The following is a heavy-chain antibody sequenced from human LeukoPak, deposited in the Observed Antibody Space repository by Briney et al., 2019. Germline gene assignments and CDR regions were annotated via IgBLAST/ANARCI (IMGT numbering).Heavy chain of an antibody. J-gene: IGHJ4*02. CDR3: ARVEQLVVY. Sequence: SVKVSCKAPGYTFTSYAMHWVRQAPGQRLEWMGGIIPIFGTANYAQKFQGRVTITADESTSTAYMELSSLRSEDTAVYYCARVEQLVVYWGQGTLVTVSS. V-gene: IGHV1-69*13. CDR2: IIPIFGTA. CDR1: GYTFTSYA. D-gene: IGHD6-6*01.